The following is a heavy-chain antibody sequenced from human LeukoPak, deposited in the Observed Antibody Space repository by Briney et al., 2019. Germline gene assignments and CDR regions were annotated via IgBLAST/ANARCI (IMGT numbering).Heavy chain of an antibody. V-gene: IGHV1-2*02. CDR2: INPNSGGT. Sequence: WASVKVSCKASGYTFTSYGISWVRQAPGQGLEWMGWINPNSGGTNYAQKFQGRVTMTRDTSISTAYMELSRLRSDDTAVYYCARGGGYIGSYLEPPFDYWGQGTLVTVSS. D-gene: IGHD1-26*01. CDR1: GYTFTSYG. J-gene: IGHJ4*02. CDR3: ARGGGYIGSYLEPPFDY.